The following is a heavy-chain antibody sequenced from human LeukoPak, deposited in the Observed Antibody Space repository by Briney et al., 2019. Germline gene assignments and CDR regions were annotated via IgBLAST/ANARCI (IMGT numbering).Heavy chain of an antibody. CDR2: IKQDGSEK. Sequence: GGSLRLSCAASGFSLSNYWMNWVRQAPVKVLEWVANIKQDGSEKNYVDSVKGRFTISRDNAKNSLILQMNSLRDEDTAVYYCARAVWAHFDSWGQGTLVSVSS. D-gene: IGHD7-27*01. V-gene: IGHV3-7*01. CDR1: GFSLSNYW. CDR3: ARAVWAHFDS. J-gene: IGHJ4*02.